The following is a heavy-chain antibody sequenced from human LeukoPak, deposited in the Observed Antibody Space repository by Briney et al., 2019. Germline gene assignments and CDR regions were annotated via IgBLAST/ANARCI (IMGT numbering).Heavy chain of an antibody. J-gene: IGHJ5*02. CDR3: AREGNWFDP. Sequence: SETLSLTCAVSGGSISSIYWSTWVRQPPGKGLEWIGEIDDSGSTNYNPSLKSRVTISVDTSKNQFSLKLSSVTAADTAVYYCAREGNWFDPWGQGTLVTVSS. V-gene: IGHV4-4*02. CDR2: IDDSGST. CDR1: GGSISSIYW.